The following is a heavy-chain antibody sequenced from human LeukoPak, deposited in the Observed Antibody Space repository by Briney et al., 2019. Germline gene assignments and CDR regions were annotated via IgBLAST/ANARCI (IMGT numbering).Heavy chain of an antibody. CDR1: GFTFSSHW. Sequence: SGGSLRLSCAASGFTFSSHWMSWVRQAPGKGLEWVGNINQGGSDKYYVDSVKGRFTISRDNANNLLYLQMNSLRGEDTAVYYCTRDRSRAEDDWGQGTLVTVSS. D-gene: IGHD1-14*01. J-gene: IGHJ4*02. V-gene: IGHV3-7*01. CDR2: INQGGSDK. CDR3: TRDRSRAEDD.